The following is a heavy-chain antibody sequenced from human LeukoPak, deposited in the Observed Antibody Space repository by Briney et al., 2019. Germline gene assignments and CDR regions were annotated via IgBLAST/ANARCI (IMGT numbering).Heavy chain of an antibody. V-gene: IGHV3-30*02. CDR3: AKGGRNYDSSGYYWVDY. J-gene: IGHJ4*02. CDR1: GFTVSSYG. Sequence: GGSLRLSCAASGFTVSSYGMHWVRQAPGKGLEWVAFIRYDGSNKYYADSVKGRFTISRDNSKNTLYLQMNSLRAEDTAVYYCAKGGRNYDSSGYYWVDYWGQGTLVTVSS. D-gene: IGHD3-22*01. CDR2: IRYDGSNK.